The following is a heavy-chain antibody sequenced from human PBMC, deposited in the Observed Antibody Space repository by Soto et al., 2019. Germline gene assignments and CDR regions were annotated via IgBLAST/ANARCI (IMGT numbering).Heavy chain of an antibody. Sequence: LETLSLTCNVSGGSIGSHYWTWIRQPPGKGLEWIGYVYSSGGTNYNPSLKSRVILSVDTSKNQFSLKMNYVTAADTAVYYCARMGPLYATTYWFFDLWGRGTLVTVSS. V-gene: IGHV4-59*11. CDR1: GGSIGSHY. D-gene: IGHD2-8*01. CDR2: VYSSGGT. CDR3: ARMGPLYATTYWFFDL. J-gene: IGHJ2*01.